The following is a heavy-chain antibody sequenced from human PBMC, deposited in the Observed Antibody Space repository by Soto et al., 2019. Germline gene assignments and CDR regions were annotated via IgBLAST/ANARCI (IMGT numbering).Heavy chain of an antibody. J-gene: IGHJ4*02. V-gene: IGHV3-33*01. D-gene: IGHD4-17*01. CDR2: IVNDGSDR. CDR3: ARDDDYEANGLDY. Sequence: QVHLVESGGGVVQPGRSLRLSCVGSGFTFSRYGMHWLRQAPGEGLEWMAVIVNDGSDRDYAASVAGRFTISRDNSKNTLYLQRDNLGLDDTAMYYCARDDDYEANGLDYWGQGTLVTVSS. CDR1: GFTFSRYG.